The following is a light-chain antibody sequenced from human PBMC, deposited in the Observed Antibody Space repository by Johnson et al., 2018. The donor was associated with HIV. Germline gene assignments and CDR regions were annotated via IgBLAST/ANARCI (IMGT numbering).Light chain of an antibody. Sequence: QSVLTQPPSVSAAPGQKVTISCSGSSSNIGNNYVSWYQQLPGTAPKLLIYENNKRPSGIPDRFAGSKSGTSATLGNTGLQTGDEADYYCGTWDSRLSAEVFGTGTKVTVL. J-gene: IGLJ1*01. CDR3: GTWDSRLSAEV. CDR1: SSNIGNNY. CDR2: ENN. V-gene: IGLV1-51*02.